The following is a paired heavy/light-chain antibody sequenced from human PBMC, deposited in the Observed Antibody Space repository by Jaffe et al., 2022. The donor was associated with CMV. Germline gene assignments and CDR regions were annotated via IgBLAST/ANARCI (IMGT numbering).Heavy chain of an antibody. J-gene: IGHJ4*02. CDR2: ISQRSDDI. CDR3: TTVSQSSIDF. CDR1: GFSFSDYF. Sequence: QVHLVASGGGLVKPGGSLRLSCAASGFSFSDYFMTWIRQAPGKGLEWLSFISQRSDDIYHADSVKGRFTISRDNAKNSLYLQMNSLRAEDTAIYYCTTVSQSSIDFWGQGTLVTVSS. V-gene: IGHV3-11*01.
Light chain of an antibody. CDR1: QSLLHRDRNTY. V-gene: IGKV2-30*02. J-gene: IGKJ4*01. CDR3: MQGTHWPQLA. Sequence: DVVMTQSPLSLSVTLGQPASFSCRSSQSLLHRDRNTYLSWFHQRPGQSPRRLIYRVSNRDSGVPDRFSGSGSGTDFTLKISRVEAEDVGVYYCMQGTHWPQLAFGGGTKVEIK. CDR2: RVS.